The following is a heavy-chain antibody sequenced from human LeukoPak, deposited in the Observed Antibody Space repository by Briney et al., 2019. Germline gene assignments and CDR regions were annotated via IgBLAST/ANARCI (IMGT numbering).Heavy chain of an antibody. D-gene: IGHD3-22*01. J-gene: IGHJ4*02. Sequence: PSETLSLTCTVSGGSINNYYWSWIRQSPGKGLEWIGYIYYSGGSGSTNYNPSFKSRVTISVDMSKNQFSLKLNSGAAADTAVYYCARSSSGRTPPGYWGQGTLVTVSS. CDR2: IYYSGGSGST. CDR1: GGSINNYY. V-gene: IGHV4-59*01. CDR3: ARSSSGRTPPGY.